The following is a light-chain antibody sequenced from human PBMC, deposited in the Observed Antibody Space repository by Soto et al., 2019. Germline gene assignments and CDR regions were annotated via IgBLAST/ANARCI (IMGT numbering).Light chain of an antibody. Sequence: DIQMTQSPSTLSASVGDRVTITCRASQSISSWLAWYQQKPGKAPKLLIYKASSLESGVPSRFSGSGSGTEFTLTISSLQPDDFATYYYQQYNTIGAWTFGQGTKVEIK. V-gene: IGKV1-5*03. CDR1: QSISSW. CDR3: QQYNTIGAWT. J-gene: IGKJ1*01. CDR2: KAS.